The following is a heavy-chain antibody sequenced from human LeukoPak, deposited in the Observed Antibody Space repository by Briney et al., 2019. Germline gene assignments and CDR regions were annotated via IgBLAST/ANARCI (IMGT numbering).Heavy chain of an antibody. J-gene: IGHJ4*02. CDR2: ITSSSSNI. D-gene: IGHD2/OR15-2a*01. CDR3: ARSNLNDY. V-gene: IGHV3-21*01. CDR1: GFTFSTYS. Sequence: GGSLRLSCTASGFTFSTYSINWVRQAPGKGLVWVGAITSSSSNIYYADSVKGRFTIPRDNAKNSPYLQMNSLRAEDPAVYYCARSNLNDYWGQGSLVTVSS.